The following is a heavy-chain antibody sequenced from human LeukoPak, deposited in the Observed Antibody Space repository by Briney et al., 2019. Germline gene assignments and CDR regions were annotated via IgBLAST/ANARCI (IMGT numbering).Heavy chain of an antibody. D-gene: IGHD3-3*01. CDR3: ARGSPEFWSDIYTFRFDC. CDR1: RGSLNLFY. J-gene: IGHJ4*02. V-gene: IGHV4-59*01. CDR2: IYYSGST. Sequence: SETLSLTCTVSRGSLNLFYWRWTRRTPGGGVGCIGHIYYSGSTNNNRCLRSRDNISVDTSKNRFSLKLSYVTAAETAVYYCARGSPEFWSDIYTFRFDCWGQGTMVTVSS.